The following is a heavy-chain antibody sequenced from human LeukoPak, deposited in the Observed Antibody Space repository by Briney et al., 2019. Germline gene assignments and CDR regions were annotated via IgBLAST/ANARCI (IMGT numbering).Heavy chain of an antibody. J-gene: IGHJ4*02. D-gene: IGHD6-13*01. V-gene: IGHV1-2*06. CDR3: ARDLDSSSWTDY. CDR2: INPNSGGT. CDR1: GYTFTGYY. Sequence: ASVKVSCKASGYTFTGYYMHWVRQAPGQGLEWMGRINPNSGGTNYAQKFQGRVTMTGDTSISTAYMELSRLRSDDTAVYYCARDLDSSSWTDYWGRGTLVTVSS.